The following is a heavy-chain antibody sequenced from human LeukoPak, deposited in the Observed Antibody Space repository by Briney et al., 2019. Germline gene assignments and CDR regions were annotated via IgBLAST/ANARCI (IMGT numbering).Heavy chain of an antibody. D-gene: IGHD5-12*01. Sequence: SVKVSCKASGGTFSSYAISWVRQAPGQGLEWMGRIIPILGIANYAQKFQGRVTITADKSTSTAYMELSSLRSEDTAVYYCAPYSGYDYFDYWGQGTLVTVSS. J-gene: IGHJ4*02. CDR1: GGTFSSYA. V-gene: IGHV1-69*04. CDR2: IIPILGIA. CDR3: APYSGYDYFDY.